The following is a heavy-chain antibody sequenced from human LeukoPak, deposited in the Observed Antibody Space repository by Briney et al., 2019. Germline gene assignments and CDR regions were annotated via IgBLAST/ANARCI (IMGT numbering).Heavy chain of an antibody. CDR2: IRSKAYGGTT. CDR3: TSVGTIFGVVTPPFDY. J-gene: IGHJ4*02. D-gene: IGHD3-3*01. V-gene: IGHV3-49*04. CDR1: GFTFGDYA. Sequence: GGSLRLSCTASGFTFGDYAMSWVRQAPGKGLEWVGFIRSKAYGGTTEYAASVKGRFTISRDDPKGIAYLQMNSLKTEDTAVYYCTSVGTIFGVVTPPFDYWGQGTLVTVSS.